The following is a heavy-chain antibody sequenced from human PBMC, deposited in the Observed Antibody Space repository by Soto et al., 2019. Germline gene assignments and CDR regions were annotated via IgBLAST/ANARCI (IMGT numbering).Heavy chain of an antibody. Sequence: SETLSLTCAVYGGSFSCYYWSWIRQPPGKGLEWIGEINHSGSTNYNPSLKSRVTISVDTSKNQFSLKLSSVTAADTAVYYCARGGRRLRFLIPQPFDYWGQGTQVTVSS. V-gene: IGHV4-34*01. D-gene: IGHD5-12*01. J-gene: IGHJ4*02. CDR3: ARGGRRLRFLIPQPFDY. CDR2: INHSGST. CDR1: GGSFSCYY.